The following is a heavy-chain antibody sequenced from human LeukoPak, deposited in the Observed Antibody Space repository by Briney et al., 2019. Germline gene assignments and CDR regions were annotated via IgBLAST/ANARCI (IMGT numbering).Heavy chain of an antibody. J-gene: IGHJ5*02. V-gene: IGHV3-48*03. CDR1: GFTFAIYE. CDR2: ISSDGSTI. CDR3: ATLGWFAP. D-gene: IGHD7-27*01. Sequence: GGSLRLSCAASGFTFAIYEMNWVRQAPGKGLEWVSYISSDGSTIYYADSVKGRFTISRDNAKNSLYLQMNSLRAEDTAVYYCATLGWFAPWGRGTLVTVSS.